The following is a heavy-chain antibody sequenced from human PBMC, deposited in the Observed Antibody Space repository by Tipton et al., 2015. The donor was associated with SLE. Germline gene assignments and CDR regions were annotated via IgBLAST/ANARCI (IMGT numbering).Heavy chain of an antibody. CDR1: GYSINSGYY. V-gene: IGHV4-38-2*01. CDR2: IYHSGST. CDR3: ARVRQEPPTGRGRYHMDV. D-gene: IGHD1-26*01. Sequence: TLSLTCAVSGYSINSGYYWGWIRQPPGKGLGWIGSIYHSGSTYYNPSLKSRVTISVDTSKNQFSLKLSSVTAADTAVYFCARVRQEPPTGRGRYHMDVWGKGTTVSVSS. J-gene: IGHJ6*03.